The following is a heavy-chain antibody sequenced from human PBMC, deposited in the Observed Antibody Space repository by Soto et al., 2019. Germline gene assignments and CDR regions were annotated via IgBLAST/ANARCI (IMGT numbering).Heavy chain of an antibody. CDR3: ARQGPASILNTWFDP. Sequence: LSLTCTVSGGSISSYYWSWIRQPPGKGLEWIGYIYYSGSTNYNPSLKSRATISLDTSKNQFSLKLSSVTAADTAVYYCARQGPASILNTWFDPWGQGTLVTVSS. V-gene: IGHV4-59*01. D-gene: IGHD2-2*01. J-gene: IGHJ5*02. CDR1: GGSISSYY. CDR2: IYYSGST.